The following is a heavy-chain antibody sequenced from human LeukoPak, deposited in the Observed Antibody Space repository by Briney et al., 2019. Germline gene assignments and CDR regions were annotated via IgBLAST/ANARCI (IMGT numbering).Heavy chain of an antibody. J-gene: IGHJ4*02. D-gene: IGHD4-17*01. CDR2: ISGSGGST. V-gene: IGHV3-23*01. CDR3: ANLLETYGDPTDFDY. CDR1: GFTFSSYA. Sequence: GGSLRLSCAASGFTFSSYAMSWVRQAPGKGLEWVSAISGSGGSTYYADSVKGRFTISRDNSKNTLYLQMNSLRAEDTAVYYCANLLETYGDPTDFDYWGQGTLVTVSS.